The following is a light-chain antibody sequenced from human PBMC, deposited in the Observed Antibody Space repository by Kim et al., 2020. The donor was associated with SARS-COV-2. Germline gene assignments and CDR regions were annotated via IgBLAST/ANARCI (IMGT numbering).Light chain of an antibody. CDR3: QQYNNFPIT. V-gene: IGKV1-16*01. CDR2: GAS. CDR1: EAINNY. Sequence: DIQMTQSPSSLSASVGDRVTITCRANEAINNYVAWFQQTPGKAPKSLIYGASCLQSGVPLRFSGSGFGTEFTLIINNLQPEDFATYYCQQYNNFPITFGQGTRLEIK. J-gene: IGKJ5*01.